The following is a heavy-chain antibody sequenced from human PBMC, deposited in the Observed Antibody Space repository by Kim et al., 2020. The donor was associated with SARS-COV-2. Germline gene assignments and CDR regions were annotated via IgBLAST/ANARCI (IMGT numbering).Heavy chain of an antibody. CDR2: ISSNGGST. D-gene: IGHD6-13*01. V-gene: IGHV3-64D*09. CDR1: GFTFSSYA. Sequence: GGSLRLSCSASGFTFSSYAMHWVRQAPGKGLEYVSAISSNGGSTYYADSVKGRFTISRDNSKNTLYLQMSSLRAEDTAVYYCVKDEDRFPGRQQLVRSPFGYWGQGTLVTVSS. J-gene: IGHJ4*02. CDR3: VKDEDRFPGRQQLVRSPFGY.